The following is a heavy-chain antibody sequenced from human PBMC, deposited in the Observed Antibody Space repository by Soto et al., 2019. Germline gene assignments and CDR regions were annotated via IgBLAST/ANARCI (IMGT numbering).Heavy chain of an antibody. J-gene: IGHJ6*03. CDR1: GGSISTYY. V-gene: IGHV4-59*08. Sequence: SETLSLTCTVTGGSISTYYWSWIRQPPGKGLEWIGYIYYSGSTNYNPSLKSRVTISVDTSKNQFSLKLSSVTAADTAVYYCARRVGVSYYYYMDVWGKGTTVTVSS. D-gene: IGHD3-16*01. CDR3: ARRVGVSYYYYMDV. CDR2: IYYSGST.